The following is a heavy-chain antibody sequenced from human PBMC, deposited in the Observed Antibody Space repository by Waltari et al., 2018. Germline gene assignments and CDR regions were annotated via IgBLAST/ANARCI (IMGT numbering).Heavy chain of an antibody. J-gene: IGHJ4*02. D-gene: IGHD2-8*01. CDR1: ASTFTSYA. CDR2: IRGSGGST. CDR3: AKEPLHCTNGVCYTGYFDY. Sequence: EVQLLESGGGLVQPGGSLRLSCAASASTFTSYAMSWVRQAPGKGLEWVSAIRGSGGSTYYADSVKGRFTISRDNSKNTLYLQRNSLRAEDTAVYYCAKEPLHCTNGVCYTGYFDYWGQGTLVTVSS. V-gene: IGHV3-23*01.